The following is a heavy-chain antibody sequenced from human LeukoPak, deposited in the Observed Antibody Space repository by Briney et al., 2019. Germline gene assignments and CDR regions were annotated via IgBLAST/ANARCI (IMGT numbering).Heavy chain of an antibody. CDR2: ISSNGGST. V-gene: IGHV3-64*01. CDR3: TRDLGLRRMI. Sequence: GGSLRLSCAASGFTFSSYAMHWVRQAPGKGPEYVSAISSNGGSTYYANSVKGRFTISRDNSKNTLYLQMGSLRVEDTGVYYCTRDLGLRRMIWGRGTLVIVSS. CDR1: GFTFSSYA. J-gene: IGHJ2*01.